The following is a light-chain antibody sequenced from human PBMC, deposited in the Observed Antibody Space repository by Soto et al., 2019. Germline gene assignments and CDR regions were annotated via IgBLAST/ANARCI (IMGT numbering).Light chain of an antibody. J-gene: IGLJ1*01. CDR3: SSFTSSGTRV. CDR2: DVN. CDR1: SSDIGGYNY. Sequence: QSALTQPASVSGSPGQSITISCTGTSSDIGGYNYVSWFQQHPDKAPKLMIYDVNGPPSGVSNRFSGSKSGNTATLTISGLQAEDEADYYCSSFTSSGTRVFGTGTKLTVL. V-gene: IGLV2-14*01.